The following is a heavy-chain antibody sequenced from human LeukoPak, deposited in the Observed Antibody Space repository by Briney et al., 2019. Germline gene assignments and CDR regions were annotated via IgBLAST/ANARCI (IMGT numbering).Heavy chain of an antibody. Sequence: PSETLSLTCTVSGGSISSYYWSWIRQPPWKGLEWIGYIYYSGSTNYNPSLKSRVTISVDTSKNQFSLKLSSVTAADTAVYYCARGGRYGDPFDYWGQGTLVTVSS. J-gene: IGHJ4*02. CDR3: ARGGRYGDPFDY. V-gene: IGHV4-59*01. D-gene: IGHD4-17*01. CDR1: GGSISSYY. CDR2: IYYSGST.